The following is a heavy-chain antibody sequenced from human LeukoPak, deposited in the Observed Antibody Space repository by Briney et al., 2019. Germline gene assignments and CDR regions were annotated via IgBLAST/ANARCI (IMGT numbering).Heavy chain of an antibody. D-gene: IGHD3-10*01. J-gene: IGHJ4*02. CDR1: GFTFSDYY. CDR3: AREGGYSVSGFDY. Sequence: GGSLRLSCAASGFTFSDYYMSWIRQAPGKGLEWVSVIYSGGSTYYADSVKGRFTISRDNSKNTLYLQMNSLRAEDAAVYYCAREGGYSVSGFDYWGQGTLVTVSS. V-gene: IGHV3-66*01. CDR2: IYSGGST.